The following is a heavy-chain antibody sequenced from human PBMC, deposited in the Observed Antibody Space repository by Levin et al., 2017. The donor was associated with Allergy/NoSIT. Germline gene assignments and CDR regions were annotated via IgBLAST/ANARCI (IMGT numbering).Heavy chain of an antibody. Sequence: SGGSLRLSCAASGFTFSEHSMDWVRQAPGKGLEWVARNRDKANSYTTEYAASVRGRFTISRDDSKNSLYLQMNSLKTEDTAVYYCSRRATRDRYLDRWGRGTLVTVSS. CDR2: NRDKANSYTT. D-gene: IGHD1-1*01. V-gene: IGHV3-72*01. CDR1: GFTFSEHS. CDR3: SRRATRDRYLDR. J-gene: IGHJ2*01.